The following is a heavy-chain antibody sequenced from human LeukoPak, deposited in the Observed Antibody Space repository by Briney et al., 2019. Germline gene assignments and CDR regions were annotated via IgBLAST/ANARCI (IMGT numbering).Heavy chain of an antibody. CDR1: GGSISSYY. J-gene: IGHJ4*02. D-gene: IGHD2-2*01. V-gene: IGHV4-59*01. CDR2: IYYSGST. Sequence: SETLSLTCTVSGGSISSYYWSWIRQPPGKGLEWIGYIYYSGSTNYNPSLKSRVTISVDTSKNQFSLKLSSVTAADTAVYYCARGYCSSTSCFFDYWGQGTLVTVSS. CDR3: ARGYCSSTSCFFDY.